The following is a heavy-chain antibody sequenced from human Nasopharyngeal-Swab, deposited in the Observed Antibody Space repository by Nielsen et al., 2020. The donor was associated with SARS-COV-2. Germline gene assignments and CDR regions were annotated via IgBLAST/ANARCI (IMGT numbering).Heavy chain of an antibody. V-gene: IGHV3-74*01. CDR1: GFTFSSYW. CDR3: TRAGSFRHDY. J-gene: IGHJ4*02. D-gene: IGHD6-13*01. Sequence: GESLKISCAASGFTFSSYWMHWVRQAPGKGLVWVSRINEDGSSTSYADSLKGRFTISRDNAKNTLNLQMNSLSAEDTAVYYCTRAGSFRHDYWGQGTLVTVSS. CDR2: INEDGSST.